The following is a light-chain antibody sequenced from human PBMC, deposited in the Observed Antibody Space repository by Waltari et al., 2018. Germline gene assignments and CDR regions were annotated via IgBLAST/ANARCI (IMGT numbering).Light chain of an antibody. CDR3: NSYTGSSSWV. J-gene: IGLJ3*02. CDR1: SSDVGFYNY. CDR2: AVF. Sequence: QSALTQPASVSGSPGQSITISCTGTSSDVGFYNYVSWYQQHPGKAPKLIIYAVFERPAGVSNRCAGSKSGNTASLTISGLLAEDEGDYYCNSYTGSSSWVFGGGTKLTVL. V-gene: IGLV2-14*01.